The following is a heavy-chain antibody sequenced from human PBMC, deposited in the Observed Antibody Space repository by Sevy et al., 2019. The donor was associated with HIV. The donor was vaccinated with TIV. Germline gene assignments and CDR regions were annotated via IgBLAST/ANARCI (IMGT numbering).Heavy chain of an antibody. D-gene: IGHD3-10*01. CDR2: LSYDDSDE. J-gene: IGHJ4*02. CDR1: GFIFSTSP. Sequence: GGSLRLSCAAPGFIFSTSPMHWVRQAPGKGLECVAILSYDDSDENYADSVKGRFTISRDNSKNTLYLQMNSLRTEDTAVYYCAKDDLGSIDYWGQGTLVTVSS. V-gene: IGHV3-30-3*02. CDR3: AKDDLGSIDY.